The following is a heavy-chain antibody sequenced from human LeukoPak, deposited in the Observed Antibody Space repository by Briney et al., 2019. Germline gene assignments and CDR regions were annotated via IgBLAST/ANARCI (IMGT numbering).Heavy chain of an antibody. CDR3: AKLAKYFYGSETYYFFEH. Sequence: GGSLRLSCAASGFSFTTYWMSWVRQAPGKGLEWVANIKQDGTEKYYVDSVKGRFTISRDNAKNSLSLQMNSLRVEDTAVYYCAKLAKYFYGSETYYFFEHWGQGTPVTASS. CDR2: IKQDGTEK. J-gene: IGHJ4*02. D-gene: IGHD3-10*01. CDR1: GFSFTTYW. V-gene: IGHV3-7*01.